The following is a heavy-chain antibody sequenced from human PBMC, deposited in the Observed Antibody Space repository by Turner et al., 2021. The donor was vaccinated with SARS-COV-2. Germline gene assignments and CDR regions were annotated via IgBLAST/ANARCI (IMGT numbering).Heavy chain of an antibody. CDR1: EFTVSRNY. Sequence: EGQLVESGGGVIQPGGSLRLSCAASEFTVSRNYISWVRQARGKGLEWVSVIYSGGSTYYADSVKGRFTISRDSSKNSLYLQMNSLRAEDTAVYYCARVLPMGDYFDYWGQGTLVTVSS. CDR3: ARVLPMGDYFDY. CDR2: IYSGGST. J-gene: IGHJ4*02. D-gene: IGHD2-15*01. V-gene: IGHV3-53*01.